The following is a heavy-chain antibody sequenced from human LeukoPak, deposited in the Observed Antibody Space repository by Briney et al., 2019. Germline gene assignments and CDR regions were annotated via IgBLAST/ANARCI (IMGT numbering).Heavy chain of an antibody. CDR2: IYYSGSA. CDR1: GGSISSSY. CDR3: ARRLDGGFDY. V-gene: IGHV4-39*01. J-gene: IGHJ4*02. D-gene: IGHD3-16*01. Sequence: PSETLSLTCTVSGGSISSSYWGWIRQPPGKGLEWIGNIYYSGSAYYNPSLKSRVTISVDTSKNQFSLKLSSVTAADTAVYYCARRLDGGFDYWGQGTLVTVSS.